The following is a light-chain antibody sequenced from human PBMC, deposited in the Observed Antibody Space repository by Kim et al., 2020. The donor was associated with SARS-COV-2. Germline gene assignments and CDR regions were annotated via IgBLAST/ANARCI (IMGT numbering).Light chain of an antibody. V-gene: IGLV1-44*01. J-gene: IGLJ3*02. CDR1: TSNSGNYP. CDR2: GND. Sequence: GQKVTISCSGSTSNSGNYPVSWYQQVPGTAPKLLIYGNDERPSRVPDRFAGSKSGTSASLAISGLQSDDEADYYCAAWDDTLYGRVFGGGTQLTVL. CDR3: AAWDDTLYGRV.